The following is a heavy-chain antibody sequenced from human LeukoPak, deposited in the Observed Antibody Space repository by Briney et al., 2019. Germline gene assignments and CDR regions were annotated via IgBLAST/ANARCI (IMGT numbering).Heavy chain of an antibody. CDR2: ITPPGDNA. CDR3: ARDLGNNPAADLDAFDL. CDR1: GFTLSTYW. Sequence: GGSLRLSCAGSGFTLSTYWMHWIGPVPGKGLVWVSRITPPGDNANYADYGRGRFTVHRDNAKNTLYLQMNSLRAEDTAVYFCARDLGNNPAADLDAFDLWGQGTMVTVSS. D-gene: IGHD1-14*01. V-gene: IGHV3-74*01. J-gene: IGHJ3*01.